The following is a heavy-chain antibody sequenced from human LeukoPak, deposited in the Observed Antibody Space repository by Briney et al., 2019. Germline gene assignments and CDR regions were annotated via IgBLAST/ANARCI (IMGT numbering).Heavy chain of an antibody. D-gene: IGHD5-12*01. CDR1: GFTFSSYA. V-gene: IGHV3-23*01. CDR3: AKDRYSGYDIGLYFDY. J-gene: IGHJ4*02. Sequence: GGSLRLSCAASGFTFSSYAMSWVRQAPGKGLAWVSAIRGVVGIQTYETTVKCRFTTSRDNSKNTLYLQRNSLRAEDTAVYYCAKDRYSGYDIGLYFDYWGQGTLVTVSS. CDR2: IRGVVGIQ.